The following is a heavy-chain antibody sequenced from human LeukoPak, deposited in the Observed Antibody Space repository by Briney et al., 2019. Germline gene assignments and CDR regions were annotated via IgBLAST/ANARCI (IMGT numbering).Heavy chain of an antibody. V-gene: IGHV3-20*04. CDR1: GFTFDDYG. J-gene: IGHJ6*03. CDR2: INWNGGST. CDR3: ARDDFWSGYYKSYYYYYMDV. Sequence: GGSLRLSCAASGFTFDDYGMSWVRQAPGKGLEWVSGINWNGGSTGYAYSVKGRFTISRDNANNFLYLQMNSLRAEDTALYYCARDDFWSGYYKSYYYYYMDVWGKGTTVTVSS. D-gene: IGHD3-3*01.